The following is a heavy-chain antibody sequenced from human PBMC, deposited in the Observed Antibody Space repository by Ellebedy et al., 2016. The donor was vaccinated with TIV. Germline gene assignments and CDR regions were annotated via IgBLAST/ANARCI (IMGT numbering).Heavy chain of an antibody. Sequence: SETLSLXXTVSGGSITSGSYYWGWIRQPPGKRLEWIASIYYDGNTFYNPSLNSRVTISRDTSKNQFSLKMRSVTPADSAVYYCARDSYSFGSAPFDPWGQGTLVTVSS. D-gene: IGHD3-10*01. J-gene: IGHJ5*02. CDR1: GGSITSGSYY. CDR3: ARDSYSFGSAPFDP. V-gene: IGHV4-39*07. CDR2: IYYDGNT.